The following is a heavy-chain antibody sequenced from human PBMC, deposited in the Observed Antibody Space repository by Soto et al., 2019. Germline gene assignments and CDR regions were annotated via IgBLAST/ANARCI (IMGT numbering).Heavy chain of an antibody. CDR1: GFTFSSYW. V-gene: IGHV3-7*01. CDR3: ARDRRITMVRGVIISYYYGMDV. J-gene: IGHJ6*02. Sequence: VGSVRLSCAASGFTFSSYWMSWVRQAPGKGLEWVANIKQDGSEKYYVDSVKGRFTISRDNAKNSLYLQMNSLRAEDTAVYYCARDRRITMVRGVIISYYYGMDVWGQGTTVTVSS. CDR2: IKQDGSEK. D-gene: IGHD3-10*01.